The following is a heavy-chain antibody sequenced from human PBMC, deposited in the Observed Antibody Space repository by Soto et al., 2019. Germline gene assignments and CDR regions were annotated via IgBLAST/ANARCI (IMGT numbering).Heavy chain of an antibody. CDR2: IMPIFPTP. J-gene: IGHJ6*02. Sequence: QVQLVQSGAEVKKPGSSVTVSCKASGGTFGNSAISWVRQAPGQGREWMGGIMPIFPTPDYAQKFQGRVTITADESTSTAYMELTSLRSEDTAVYYCARDKDRQQLGGNYYYGMDVWGQGTTVTV. D-gene: IGHD1-1*01. V-gene: IGHV1-69*12. CDR3: ARDKDRQQLGGNYYYGMDV. CDR1: GGTFGNSA.